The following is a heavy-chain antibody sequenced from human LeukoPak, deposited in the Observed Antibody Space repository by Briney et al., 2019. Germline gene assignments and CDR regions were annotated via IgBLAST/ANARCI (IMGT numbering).Heavy chain of an antibody. Sequence: GRSLRLSCAASGFTFSSYGMHWVRQAPGKGLEWVAVISYDGSNKYYADSVKGRFTISRDNSKNTPYLQMNSLRAEDTAVYYCAKDFSGGNSNWFDPWGQGTLVTVSS. J-gene: IGHJ5*02. CDR3: AKDFSGGNSNWFDP. CDR1: GFTFSSYG. CDR2: ISYDGSNK. V-gene: IGHV3-30*18. D-gene: IGHD4-23*01.